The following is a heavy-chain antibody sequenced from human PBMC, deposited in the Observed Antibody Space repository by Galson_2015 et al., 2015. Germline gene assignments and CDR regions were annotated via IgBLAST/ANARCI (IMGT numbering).Heavy chain of an antibody. Sequence: SLRLSCAASGFTLSSSGMHWVRQAPGKGLEWVANINHLGTDKHFVDSVKGRFTISRDNAENSLFLHMDSLRAEDTAVYYCAKYFDTSFDSWGQGSLVTVSS. CDR2: INHLGTDK. V-gene: IGHV3-7*05. CDR3: AKYFDTSFDS. CDR1: GFTLSSSG. J-gene: IGHJ4*02. D-gene: IGHD3-9*01.